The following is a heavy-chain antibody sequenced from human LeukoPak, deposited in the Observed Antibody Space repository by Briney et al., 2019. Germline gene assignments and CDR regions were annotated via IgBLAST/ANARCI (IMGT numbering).Heavy chain of an antibody. Sequence: PGGSLRLSCAASRFTFTVYAMHWVRQAPGKGLEGVAVVAYDGSNKYYADSVKGRFTISRDNSKNTLYLQMNSLRAEDTAVYYCAKDTAMVAYYYYYYMDVWGKGTTVTISS. J-gene: IGHJ6*03. CDR2: VAYDGSNK. D-gene: IGHD5-18*01. CDR3: AKDTAMVAYYYYYYMDV. V-gene: IGHV3-30*04. CDR1: RFTFTVYA.